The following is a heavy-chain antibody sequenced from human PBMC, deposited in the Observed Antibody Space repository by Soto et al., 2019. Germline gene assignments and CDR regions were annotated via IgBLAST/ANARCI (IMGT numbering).Heavy chain of an antibody. CDR2: ISAYNGNT. V-gene: IGHV1-18*04. J-gene: IGHJ6*02. CDR3: ARWEEMTKVPTTAFCMDV. CDR1: GYTFTSYG. D-gene: IGHD4-4*01. Sequence: ASVKVSCKASGYTFTSYGISWVRQAPGQGLECMGWISAYNGNTNYAQKLQGRVTMTTDTSTSTAYMELRSLRSDDTAVYYCARWEEMTKVPTTAFCMDVWGQGTRVTVSS.